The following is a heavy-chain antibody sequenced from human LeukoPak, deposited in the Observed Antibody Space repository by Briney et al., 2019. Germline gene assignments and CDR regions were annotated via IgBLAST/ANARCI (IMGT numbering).Heavy chain of an antibody. CDR3: AKEVGYSYDPVI. Sequence: GGSLRLSCAASGFTVSSNYMSWVRQAPGKGLEWVSVIYSGGSTYYADSVKGRFTISRDNSKNTLYLQMNSLRAEDTAVYYCAKEVGYSYDPVIWGQGTMVTVSS. D-gene: IGHD5-18*01. V-gene: IGHV3-53*01. J-gene: IGHJ3*02. CDR1: GFTVSSNY. CDR2: IYSGGST.